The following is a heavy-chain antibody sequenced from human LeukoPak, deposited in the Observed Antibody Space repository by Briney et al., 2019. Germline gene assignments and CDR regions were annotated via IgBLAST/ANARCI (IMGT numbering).Heavy chain of an antibody. Sequence: SETLSLTCTVSGGSISSYYWSWIRQPPGKGLEWIGYIYYSGSTNYNPSLKSRVTISVDTSKNQFSLKLSSVTAADTAVYYCARVIGGDYPDYWGQGTLVTVSS. CDR1: GGSISSYY. J-gene: IGHJ4*02. V-gene: IGHV4-59*01. CDR2: IYYSGST. D-gene: IGHD2-21*01. CDR3: ARVIGGDYPDY.